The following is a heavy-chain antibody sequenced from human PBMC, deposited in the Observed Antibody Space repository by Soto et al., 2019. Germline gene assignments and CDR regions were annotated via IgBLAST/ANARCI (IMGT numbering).Heavy chain of an antibody. V-gene: IGHV4-39*02. CDR3: ARVPDR. CDR1: GGSISSRESY. D-gene: IGHD2-2*01. J-gene: IGHJ5*02. CDR2: IYFSGST. Sequence: NPSETLSLTCSVSGGSISSRESYWGWIRQPPGQGLEWIGTIYFSGSTYYNPSLKSRVTLSVDTSKNQFSLKLSSVTAADTAVYYCARVPDRWGQGTLVTVSS.